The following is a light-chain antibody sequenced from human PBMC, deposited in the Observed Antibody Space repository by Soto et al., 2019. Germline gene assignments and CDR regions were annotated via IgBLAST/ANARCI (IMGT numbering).Light chain of an antibody. Sequence: EIVLTQFPATLSLSPGERATLSCRASQSVSTFLAWYQQKHGQAPRLVVYDASKRATGIPARFSGSGSGTDFTLTISSLEPEDFAVYYCQQRSSWRVTFGGGTKVEIK. CDR1: QSVSTF. V-gene: IGKV3-11*01. CDR2: DAS. CDR3: QQRSSWRVT. J-gene: IGKJ4*01.